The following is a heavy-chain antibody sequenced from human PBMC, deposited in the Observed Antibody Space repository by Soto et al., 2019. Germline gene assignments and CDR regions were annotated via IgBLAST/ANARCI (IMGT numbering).Heavy chain of an antibody. V-gene: IGHV2-5*02. D-gene: IGHD3-10*01. Sequence: QITLKESGPTLVRHTQTLTLTCTFSGFSLSTTGVGVGWIRQPPGKALEWLALIYWDDDKRYSPSLKSRLTITKYTSKNEVILTMTNMDPVDTATYYWAQRLRDYGLGRERVNYFDPWGQGTLVTVSP. J-gene: IGHJ5*02. CDR3: AQRLRDYGLGRERVNYFDP. CDR2: IYWDDDK. CDR1: GFSLSTTGVG.